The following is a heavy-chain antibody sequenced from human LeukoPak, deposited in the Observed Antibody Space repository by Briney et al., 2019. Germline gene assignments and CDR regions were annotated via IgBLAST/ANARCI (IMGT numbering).Heavy chain of an antibody. CDR2: IYYSGGT. CDR1: GGSISSSSYY. Sequence: PSETLSLTCTVSGGSISSSSYYWGWIRQPPGKGLEWIGSIYYSGGTYYNPSLKSRVTISVDTSKNQFSLKLSSVTAADTAVYYCARDNMVRGVITDNWFDPWGQGTLVTVSS. CDR3: ARDNMVRGVITDNWFDP. V-gene: IGHV4-39*07. D-gene: IGHD3-10*01. J-gene: IGHJ5*02.